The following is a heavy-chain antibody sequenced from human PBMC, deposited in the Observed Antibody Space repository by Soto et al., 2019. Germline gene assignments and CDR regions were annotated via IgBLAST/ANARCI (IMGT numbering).Heavy chain of an antibody. CDR2: INHSGST. CDR3: XRGRGGQRKGYCSGGSCPRNWFXX. CDR1: GGSFSGYY. J-gene: IGHJ5*02. V-gene: IGHV4-34*01. Sequence: QVQLQQWGAGLLKPSETLSLTCAVYGGSFSGYYWSWIRQPPGKGLEWIGEINHSGSTNYNPSLKSRVTISVDTSKNQFSLKLSSVTAADTAVYYCXRGRGGQRKGYCSGGSCPRNWFXX. D-gene: IGHD2-15*01.